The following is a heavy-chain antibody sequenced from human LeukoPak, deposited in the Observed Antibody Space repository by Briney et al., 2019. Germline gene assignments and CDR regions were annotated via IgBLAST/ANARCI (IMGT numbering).Heavy chain of an antibody. CDR3: ARDFCSSTSCSFDP. V-gene: IGHV1-69*04. Sequence: ASVKVSCKASGGTFSSYAISWVRQAPGQGLEWMGRIIPILGIANYAQKSQGRVTITADKSTSTAYMELSSLRSEDTAVYYCARDFCSSTSCSFDPWGQGTLVTVSS. CDR1: GGTFSSYA. D-gene: IGHD2-2*01. J-gene: IGHJ5*02. CDR2: IIPILGIA.